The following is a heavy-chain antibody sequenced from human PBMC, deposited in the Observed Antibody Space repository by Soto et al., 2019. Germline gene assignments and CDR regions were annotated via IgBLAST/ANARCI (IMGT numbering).Heavy chain of an antibody. CDR3: AREGRLQSLDY. D-gene: IGHD4-4*01. J-gene: IGHJ4*02. CDR1: GGSISNPDYY. Sequence: QVQLQESGPGLVKPSQILSLTCTDSGGSISNPDYYWSWIRQPPGKGLEWIGSIFYNGETSYNPSLKSRLSMSVDTSKNQFSLSLSSVTASDTAVYFCAREGRLQSLDYWGQGTLVTVSS. V-gene: IGHV4-30-4*01. CDR2: IFYNGET.